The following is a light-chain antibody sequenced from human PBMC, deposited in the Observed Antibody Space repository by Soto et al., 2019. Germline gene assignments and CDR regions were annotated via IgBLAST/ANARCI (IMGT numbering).Light chain of an antibody. CDR2: AAS. Sequence: DIQMTQSPSSLSASVGDRVTITCRASQTISSYLNWYQQKPGKAPKLLIYAASSLQSGVPSRFSGSGSGTDFTLIITGLQPEDFATYYCQQSYSAPLTFGGGPNVEI. J-gene: IGKJ4*01. CDR1: QTISSY. V-gene: IGKV1-39*01. CDR3: QQSYSAPLT.